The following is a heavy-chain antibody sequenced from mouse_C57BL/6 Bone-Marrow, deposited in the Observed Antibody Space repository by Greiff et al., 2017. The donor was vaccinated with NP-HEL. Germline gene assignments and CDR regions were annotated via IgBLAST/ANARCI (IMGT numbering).Heavy chain of an antibody. CDR2: IDPENGDT. D-gene: IGHD2-1*01. V-gene: IGHV14-4*01. J-gene: IGHJ3*01. Sequence: VHVKQSGAELVRPGASVKLSCTASGFNIKDDYMHWVKQRPEQGLEWIGWIDPENGDTEYASKFQGKATITADTSSNTAYLQLSSLTSEDTAVYYCSSIYRAWFAYWGQGTLVTVSA. CDR3: SSIYRAWFAY. CDR1: GFNIKDDY.